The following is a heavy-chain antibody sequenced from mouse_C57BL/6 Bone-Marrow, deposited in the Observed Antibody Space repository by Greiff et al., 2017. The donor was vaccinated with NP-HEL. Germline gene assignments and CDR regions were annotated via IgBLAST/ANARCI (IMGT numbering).Heavy chain of an antibody. CDR1: GYTFTSYW. V-gene: IGHV1-50*01. D-gene: IGHD1-1*01. Sequence: QVQLQQPGAELVKPGASVKLSCKASGYTFTSYWVQWVKQRPGQGLEWIGEIDPSDSYTNYNQKFKGKATLTVDTSSSTAYMQLSSLTSEDSAVYYCARGWDGSSFAMDYWGQGTSVTVSS. CDR2: IDPSDSYT. J-gene: IGHJ4*01. CDR3: ARGWDGSSFAMDY.